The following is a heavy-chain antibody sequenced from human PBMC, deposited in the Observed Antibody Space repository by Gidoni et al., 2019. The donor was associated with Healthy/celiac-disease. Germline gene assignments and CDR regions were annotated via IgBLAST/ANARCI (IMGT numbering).Heavy chain of an antibody. Sequence: QVQLVASGGDVVQPGGYLRLPFASSGFTFSSYAMHWVRQAPGKGLEWGEVRSYDGSHNYYADSVKGRFTISRDNSKNTLYLHMNSQRAEDTAVYYCARVIGGTFQHWGQGTLVTVSS. CDR3: ARVIGGTFQH. V-gene: IGHV3-30-3*01. CDR2: RSYDGSHN. D-gene: IGHD6-25*01. CDR1: GFTFSSYA. J-gene: IGHJ1*01.